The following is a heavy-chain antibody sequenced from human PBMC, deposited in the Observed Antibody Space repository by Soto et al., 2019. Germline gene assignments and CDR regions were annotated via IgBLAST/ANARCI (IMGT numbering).Heavy chain of an antibody. D-gene: IGHD3-9*01. Sequence: SETLSLTCTVSGGSISSYYWSWIRQPPGKGLEWIGYIYYSGSTNYNPSLKSRVTISVDTSKNQFSLKLSSVTAADTAVYYCARAPTYYDILTGYPRFDPWGQGTLVTVSS. V-gene: IGHV4-59*01. CDR1: GGSISSYY. CDR2: IYYSGST. CDR3: ARAPTYYDILTGYPRFDP. J-gene: IGHJ5*02.